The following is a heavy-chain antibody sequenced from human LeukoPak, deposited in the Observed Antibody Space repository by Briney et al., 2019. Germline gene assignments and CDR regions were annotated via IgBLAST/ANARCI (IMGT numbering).Heavy chain of an antibody. CDR1: GGSFSGYY. V-gene: IGHV4-59*01. D-gene: IGHD6-6*01. Sequence: NPSETLSLTCAVYGGSFSGYYWSWIRQPPGKGLEWIGYIYYSGSTNYNPSLKSRVTISVDTSKNQFSLKLSSVTAADTAVYYCARVPSSSSGEGFDYWGQGTLVTVSS. CDR2: IYYSGST. CDR3: ARVPSSSSGEGFDY. J-gene: IGHJ4*02.